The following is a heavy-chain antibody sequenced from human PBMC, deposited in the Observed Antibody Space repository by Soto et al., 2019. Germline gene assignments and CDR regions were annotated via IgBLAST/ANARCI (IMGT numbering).Heavy chain of an antibody. D-gene: IGHD6-19*01. V-gene: IGHV3-23*01. CDR1: GFTFSSYA. Sequence: LRLSCAASGFTFSSYAMSWVRQAPGKGLEWVSAISGSGGSTYYADSVKGRFTISRDNSKNTLYLQMNSLRAEDTAVYYCAKDRKEGSGWYDYYYGMDVWGQGTTVTVSS. CDR3: AKDRKEGSGWYDYYYGMDV. CDR2: ISGSGGST. J-gene: IGHJ6*02.